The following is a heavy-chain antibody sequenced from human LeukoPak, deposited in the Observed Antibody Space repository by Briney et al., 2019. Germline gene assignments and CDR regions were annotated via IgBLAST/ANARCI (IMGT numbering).Heavy chain of an antibody. J-gene: IGHJ4*02. Sequence: SQTLSLTCALSGDTVSSNYVTWNWIRQSPSRGLEWLGRTYFRSKWSNDYAVSVKSRITVNPDTSKNQFSLQLISVTPEDTAIYYCARVKGGIFDYWGQGILVTVSS. CDR3: ARVKGGIFDY. V-gene: IGHV6-1*01. CDR1: GDTVSSNYVT. D-gene: IGHD1-26*01. CDR2: TYFRSKWSN.